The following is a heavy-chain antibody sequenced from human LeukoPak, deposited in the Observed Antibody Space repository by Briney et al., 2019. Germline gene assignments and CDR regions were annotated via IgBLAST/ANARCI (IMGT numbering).Heavy chain of an antibody. D-gene: IGHD5-24*01. V-gene: IGHV3-53*04. CDR2: IYSGGST. CDR3: ARDQDGYSHYWYFDL. Sequence: PGRSLRLSCAASGFTVSSNYMSWVRQAPGKGLEWVSVIYSGGSTYYADSVKGRFTISRHNSKNTLYLQMNSLRAEDTAVYYCARDQDGYSHYWYFDLWGRGTLVTVSS. J-gene: IGHJ2*01. CDR1: GFTVSSNY.